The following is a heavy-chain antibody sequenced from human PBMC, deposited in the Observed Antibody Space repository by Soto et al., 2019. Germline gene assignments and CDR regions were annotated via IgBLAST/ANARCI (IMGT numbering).Heavy chain of an antibody. D-gene: IGHD6-25*01. V-gene: IGHV3-74*01. CDR1: GFTLSNGW. CDR2: ISRDGTRT. J-gene: IGHJ4*02. CDR3: ASGAAF. Sequence: VESGGGLVQPGGSLRLSCAASGFTLSNGWMHWVRQTPGKGLLWVSRISRDGTRTVYADSVEGRFTVSWDNARNTLSLQMSSLRVEDTALYYCASGAAFRGQGILVTVSS.